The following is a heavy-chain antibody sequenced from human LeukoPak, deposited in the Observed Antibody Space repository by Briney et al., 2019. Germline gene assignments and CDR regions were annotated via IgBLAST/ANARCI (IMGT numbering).Heavy chain of an antibody. V-gene: IGHV4-4*07. CDR2: IYTSGST. J-gene: IGHJ3*02. Sequence: SETLSLTCTVSGGSISSYYWSWIRQPAGKGLEWIGRIYTSGSTNYNPSLKSRVTMSVDTSKNQFSLKLSSVTAADTAVYYCARSGTIVGATIWGAFDIWGQGTMVTVSS. D-gene: IGHD1-26*01. CDR1: GGSISSYY. CDR3: ARSGTIVGATIWGAFDI.